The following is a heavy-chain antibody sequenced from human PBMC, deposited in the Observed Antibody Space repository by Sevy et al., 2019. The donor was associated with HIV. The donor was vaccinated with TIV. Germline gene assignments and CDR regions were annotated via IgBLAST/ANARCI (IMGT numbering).Heavy chain of an antibody. Sequence: GGSLRLSCETSGFIFTDYWMSWVRQIPGKGLEWVATIKQDQSEKYYVDSVKGRFAISRDSAKKSVSLQMNGLRAEDTALYFCAREVGGFNWRPYYCDSWGQGTLVTVSS. V-gene: IGHV3-7*01. CDR2: IKQDQSEK. CDR3: AREVGGFNWRPYYCDS. CDR1: GFIFTDYW. J-gene: IGHJ4*02. D-gene: IGHD3-3*01.